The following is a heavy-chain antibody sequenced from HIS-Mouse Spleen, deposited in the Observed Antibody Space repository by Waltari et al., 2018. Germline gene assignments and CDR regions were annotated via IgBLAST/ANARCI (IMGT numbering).Heavy chain of an antibody. CDR1: GFPFSSHA. D-gene: IGHD6-13*01. V-gene: IGHV3-30*18. Sequence: QVQLVESGGGVVQPGRALRLPCAASGFPFSSHALPWVRQAPGKGLEWVAVISYDGSNKYYADSVKGRFTISRDNSKNTLYLQMNSLRAEDTAVYYCAKEYSSSHNWFDPWGQGTLVTVSS. CDR2: ISYDGSNK. CDR3: AKEYSSSHNWFDP. J-gene: IGHJ5*02.